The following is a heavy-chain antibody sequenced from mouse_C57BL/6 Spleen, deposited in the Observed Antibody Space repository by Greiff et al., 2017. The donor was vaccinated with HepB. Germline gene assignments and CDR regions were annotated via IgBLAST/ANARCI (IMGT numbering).Heavy chain of an antibody. Sequence: EVNLVDSEGGLVQPGSSMKLSCTASGFTFSDYYMAWVRQVPEKGLEWVANINYDGSSTYYLDSLKSRFIISRDNAKNILYLQMSSLKSEDTATYYCAREYDYDEDYFDYWGQGTTLTVSS. CDR2: INYDGSST. V-gene: IGHV5-16*01. D-gene: IGHD2-4*01. J-gene: IGHJ2*01. CDR3: AREYDYDEDYFDY. CDR1: GFTFSDYY.